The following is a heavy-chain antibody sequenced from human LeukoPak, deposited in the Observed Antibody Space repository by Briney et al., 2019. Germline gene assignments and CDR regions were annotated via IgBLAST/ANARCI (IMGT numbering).Heavy chain of an antibody. D-gene: IGHD5-18*01. CDR1: GFTFSNYW. CDR3: ARADSYGSILDY. V-gene: IGHV3-7*04. J-gene: IGHJ4*02. CDR2: IDQYGRAK. Sequence: GGSLRLSRAASGFTFSNYWMSWVRQAPGKGLEWVASIDQYGRAKYYVGSVRGRFTFSRDNTKNSLHLQMNSLRAEDTAVYYCARADSYGSILDYWGQGTRVIDSS.